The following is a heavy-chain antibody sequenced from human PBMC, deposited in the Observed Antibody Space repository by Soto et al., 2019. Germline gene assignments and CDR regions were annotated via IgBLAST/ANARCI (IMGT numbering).Heavy chain of an antibody. Sequence: QVQMVESGGGVVQPGTSLKLSCEPSGFTFRHYGMHWVRQIPDKGLDWVAVITRDGVVAKYAEFIQGRFRISRDNAINTLDLQINSSTADDTAVYYCASDDDGPGNNMDVWGRGTTVTVAS. CDR2: ITRDGVVA. CDR1: GFTFRHYG. CDR3: ASDDDGPGNNMDV. V-gene: IGHV3-33*01. J-gene: IGHJ6*02. D-gene: IGHD1-1*01.